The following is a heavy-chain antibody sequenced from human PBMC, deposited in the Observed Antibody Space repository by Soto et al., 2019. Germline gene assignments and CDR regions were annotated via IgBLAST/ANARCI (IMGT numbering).Heavy chain of an antibody. CDR1: GGTFSSYA. J-gene: IGHJ6*02. V-gene: IGHV1-69*13. CDR3: ARGTDQDYGDPLRYYYGMDV. Sequence: SVKVSCKASGGTFSSYAISWVRQAHGQGLEWMGGIIPIFGTANYAQKFQGRVTITADESTSTAYMELSSLRSEDTAVYYCARGTDQDYGDPLRYYYGMDVWGQGTTVTVSS. CDR2: IIPIFGTA. D-gene: IGHD4-17*01.